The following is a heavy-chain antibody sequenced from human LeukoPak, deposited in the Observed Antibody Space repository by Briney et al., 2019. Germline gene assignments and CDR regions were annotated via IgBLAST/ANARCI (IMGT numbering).Heavy chain of an antibody. V-gene: IGHV4-59*08. D-gene: IGHD3-16*01. CDR2: MFYSGTT. Sequence: PSETLSLTCTVSGGSISSYYWSWIRQPPGKGLEWIGYMFYSGTTRYNPSLKSRVTISADTSRNHFSLKLYSVTAAGTAVYYCARHDDYPGFGRGFDPWGQGSLVTVSS. J-gene: IGHJ5*02. CDR3: ARHDDYPGFGRGFDP. CDR1: GGSISSYY.